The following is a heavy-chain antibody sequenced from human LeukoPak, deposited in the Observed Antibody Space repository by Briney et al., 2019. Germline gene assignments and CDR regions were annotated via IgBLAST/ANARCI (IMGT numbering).Heavy chain of an antibody. CDR3: ARDWYCSSSICYTDRNWFDP. Sequence: GGPLRLSCAASGFTFSDYYMSWIRESTGKGLECVSYISNTSSHTEYADSVRGRFTICRDHAKNLLYLQMNSPRPEDTAVYYCARDWYCSSSICYTDRNWFDPWGQGTLVTVSS. CDR2: ISNTSSHT. V-gene: IGHV3-11*05. CDR1: GFTFSDYY. D-gene: IGHD2-2*02. J-gene: IGHJ5*02.